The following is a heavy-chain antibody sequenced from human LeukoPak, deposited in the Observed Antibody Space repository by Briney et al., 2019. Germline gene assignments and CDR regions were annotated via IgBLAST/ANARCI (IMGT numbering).Heavy chain of an antibody. V-gene: IGHV4-59*13. D-gene: IGHD6-19*01. CDR2: IYYSGST. Sequence: SETLSLTCTVSGGSISSYYWIWIRQPPGRGLDGIGYIYYSGSTNYNPSLKSRVTISVDTSKNQFSLKLSSVAAADTAVYYCARDMGSRQWLVMDYWGQGTLVTVSS. J-gene: IGHJ4*02. CDR1: GGSISSYY. CDR3: ARDMGSRQWLVMDY.